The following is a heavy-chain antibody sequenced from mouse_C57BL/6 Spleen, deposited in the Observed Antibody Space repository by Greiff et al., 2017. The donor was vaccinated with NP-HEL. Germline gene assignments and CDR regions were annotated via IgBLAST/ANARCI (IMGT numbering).Heavy chain of an antibody. D-gene: IGHD2-4*01. CDR2: IYPGDGDT. Sequence: QVQPQQSGPELVKPGASVKISCKASGYAFSSSWMNWVKQRPGKGLEWIGRIYPGDGDTNYNGKFKGKATLTADKSSSTAYMQLSSLTSEDSAVYFCARAEPYDYGDYWGQGTTLTVSS. CDR3: ARAEPYDYGDY. J-gene: IGHJ2*01. V-gene: IGHV1-82*01. CDR1: GYAFSSSW.